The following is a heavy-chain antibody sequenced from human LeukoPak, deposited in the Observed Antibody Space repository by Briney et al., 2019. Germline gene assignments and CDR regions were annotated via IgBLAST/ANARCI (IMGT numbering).Heavy chain of an antibody. CDR2: IYYSGST. Sequence: SETLSLTCTVSGGSISSYYWSWIRQPPGKGLERIGYIYYSGSTNYNPSLKSRVTISVDTSKNQFSLKLSSVTAADTAVYYCARVDYYDSSGYGYWGQGTLVTVSS. D-gene: IGHD3-22*01. CDR3: ARVDYYDSSGYGY. V-gene: IGHV4-59*01. J-gene: IGHJ4*02. CDR1: GGSISSYY.